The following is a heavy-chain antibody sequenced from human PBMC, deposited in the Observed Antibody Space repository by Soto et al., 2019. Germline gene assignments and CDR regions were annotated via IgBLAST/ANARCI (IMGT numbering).Heavy chain of an antibody. Sequence: EVQLVESGGGLVQPGESLRLSCAASGFTFSSYWMHWVRQAPGKGLVWVSRINSDGSRTNYADSVKGRFTVSRDNAKNTQYLQMNSLRDEDRVVYYCGIVLTGRGNWFDPWGQGTLVTVSS. CDR1: GFTFSSYW. V-gene: IGHV3-74*01. CDR3: GIVLTGRGNWFDP. CDR2: INSDGSRT. J-gene: IGHJ5*02. D-gene: IGHD3-10*01.